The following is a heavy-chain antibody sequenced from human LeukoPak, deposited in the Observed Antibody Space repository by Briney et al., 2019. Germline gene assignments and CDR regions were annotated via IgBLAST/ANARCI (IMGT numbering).Heavy chain of an antibody. D-gene: IGHD5-24*01. CDR2: IYHSGST. V-gene: IGHV4-38-2*01. J-gene: IGHJ4*02. CDR3: ARQFRAYFDY. Sequence: SETLSLTCAVSGYSISSGYYWGWIRQPPGKGLEWIGSIYHSGSTYYNPSLKSRVTISVDTSKNQFSRKLSSVTAADTAVYYCARQFRAYFDYWGQGTLVTVSS. CDR1: GYSISSGYY.